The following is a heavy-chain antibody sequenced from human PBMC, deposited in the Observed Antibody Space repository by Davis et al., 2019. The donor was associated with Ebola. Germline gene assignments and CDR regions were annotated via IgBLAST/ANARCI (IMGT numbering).Heavy chain of an antibody. Sequence: GGSLRLSCAASGFTFSGSAMHWVRQASGKGLEWVGRIRSKANSYATAYAASVKSRFTISRDNSKNTLYLQMNSLKTEDTAVYYCTSTLDGDYVDYWGQGTLVTVSS. CDR3: TSTLDGDYVDY. J-gene: IGHJ4*02. V-gene: IGHV3-73*01. CDR2: IRSKANSYAT. D-gene: IGHD4-17*01. CDR1: GFTFSGSA.